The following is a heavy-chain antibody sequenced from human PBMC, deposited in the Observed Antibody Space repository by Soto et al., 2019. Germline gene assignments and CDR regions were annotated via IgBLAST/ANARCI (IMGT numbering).Heavy chain of an antibody. J-gene: IGHJ3*02. D-gene: IGHD2-2*01. Sequence: EVQLVESGGDLVQPGGSLRLSCAASGFTFSSHWMHWVRRVPGKGLVWVSHINTDGGITGYADSVKGRFTISRDNAKNTLYLQMNRLRVADTSVYYCTREAGYCSRTSCYRRAFDSWGQGTMVTVSS. CDR3: TREAGYCSRTSCYRRAFDS. CDR2: INTDGGIT. V-gene: IGHV3-74*01. CDR1: GFTFSSHW.